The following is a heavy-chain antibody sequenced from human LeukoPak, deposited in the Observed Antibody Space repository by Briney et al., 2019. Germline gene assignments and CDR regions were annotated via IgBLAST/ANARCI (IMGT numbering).Heavy chain of an antibody. CDR3: ARATPDNWNDTFGRYYFDY. V-gene: IGHV4-59*01. Sequence: PSETLSLTCTASGGSISSYYWSWIRQPPGKGLEWIGYIYYSGSTNYNPSLKSRVTISVDTSKNQFSLKLSSVTAADTAVYYCARATPDNWNDTFGRYYFDYWGQGTLVTVSS. J-gene: IGHJ4*02. CDR2: IYYSGST. D-gene: IGHD1-20*01. CDR1: GGSISSYY.